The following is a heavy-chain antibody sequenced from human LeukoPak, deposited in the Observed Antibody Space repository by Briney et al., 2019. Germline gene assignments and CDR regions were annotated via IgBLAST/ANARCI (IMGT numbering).Heavy chain of an antibody. J-gene: IGHJ4*02. CDR1: GVSISSSNSY. D-gene: IGHD2-2*01. Sequence: SETLSLTCTVSGVSISSSNSYWGWIRQPPGKGLEWIGSIYYSGNTYYNASLKSQVSISIDTSKNQFSLKLTSVTAADTAVYYCARRGRRYCSSTSCYPFDYWGQGTLVTVSS. CDR3: ARRGRRYCSSTSCYPFDY. V-gene: IGHV4-39*01. CDR2: IYYSGNT.